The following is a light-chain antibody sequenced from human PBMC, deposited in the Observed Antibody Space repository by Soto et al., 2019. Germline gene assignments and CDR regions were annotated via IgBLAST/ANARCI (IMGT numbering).Light chain of an antibody. Sequence: EVVLTQSPGTLSLSPGERATLSCRASQSVGSTYVAWYQRKPGQAPRLLIYGASSRATGIPDRFSGSGSGTDFTLTISRLEPEDFAVYYCQQYGDSPWTFGQGTKVDSK. J-gene: IGKJ1*01. CDR1: QSVGSTY. V-gene: IGKV3-20*01. CDR3: QQYGDSPWT. CDR2: GAS.